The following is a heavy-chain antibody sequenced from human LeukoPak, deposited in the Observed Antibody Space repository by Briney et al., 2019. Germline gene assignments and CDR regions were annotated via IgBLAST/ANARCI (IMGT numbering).Heavy chain of an antibody. CDR3: ARGVTRRHSSSRRSSYYYYMDV. J-gene: IGHJ6*03. CDR2: IYSGGST. Sequence: PGGSLRLSCAASGFTVSSNYMSWVRQAPGKGLEWVSVIYSGGSTYYADSVKGRFTISRDNSKNTLYLQMNSLRAEDTAVYYCARGVTRRHSSSRRSSYYYYMDVWGKGTTVTVSS. D-gene: IGHD6-6*01. V-gene: IGHV3-53*01. CDR1: GFTVSSNY.